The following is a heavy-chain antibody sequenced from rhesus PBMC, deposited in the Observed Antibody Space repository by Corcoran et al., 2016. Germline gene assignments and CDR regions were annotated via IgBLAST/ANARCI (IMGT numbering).Heavy chain of an antibody. J-gene: IGHJ4*01. Sequence: MPGKGLDWRWMIYPGDSDTRYSPSFQGQVTISADKSISTAYLQWSSLKASDTATYYCARDGGFDYWGQGVLITVSS. CDR2: IYPGDSDT. CDR3: ARDGGFDY. D-gene: IGHD2-39*02. V-gene: IGHV5-2*01.